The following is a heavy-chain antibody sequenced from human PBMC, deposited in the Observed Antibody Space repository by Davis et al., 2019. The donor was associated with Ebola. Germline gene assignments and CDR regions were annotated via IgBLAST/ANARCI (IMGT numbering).Heavy chain of an antibody. Sequence: PGGSLRLSCAAYGFTFSNYAMHWVRQAPGKGLEWVAVVTHSEREKFYADSVKGRFTISRDNSENTLYLRMNSLTADDTAVYFCARAVFHEVLDSWGQGTPVTVSS. V-gene: IGHV3-30*04. CDR2: VTHSEREK. D-gene: IGHD3-3*01. CDR3: ARAVFHEVLDS. CDR1: GFTFSNYA. J-gene: IGHJ4*02.